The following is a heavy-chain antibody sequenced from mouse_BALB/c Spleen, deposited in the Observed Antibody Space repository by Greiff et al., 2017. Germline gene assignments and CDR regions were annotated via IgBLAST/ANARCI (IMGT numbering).Heavy chain of an antibody. J-gene: IGHJ4*01. Sequence: EVMLVESGGGLVKLGGSLKLSCAASGFTFSSYYMSWVRQTPEKRLELVAAINSNGGSTYYPDTVKGRFTISRDNAKNTLYLQMSSLKSEDTALYYCARQGASSPMDYWGQGTSVTVSS. V-gene: IGHV5-6-2*01. D-gene: IGHD1-1*01. CDR2: INSNGGST. CDR3: ARQGASSPMDY. CDR1: GFTFSSYY.